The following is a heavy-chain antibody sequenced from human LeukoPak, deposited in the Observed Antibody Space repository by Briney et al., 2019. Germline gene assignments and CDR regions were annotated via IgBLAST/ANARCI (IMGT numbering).Heavy chain of an antibody. CDR1: GGSFSGYY. Sequence: SETLSLTCAVYGGSFSGYYWSWIRQPPGKGLEWIGEINHSGSTNYNPSLKSRVTISVDTSKNQFSLKLSSVTAADTAAYYCARESPATPLTFDIWGQGTMVTVSS. CDR3: ARESPATPLTFDI. V-gene: IGHV4-34*01. CDR2: INHSGST. J-gene: IGHJ3*02. D-gene: IGHD2-15*01.